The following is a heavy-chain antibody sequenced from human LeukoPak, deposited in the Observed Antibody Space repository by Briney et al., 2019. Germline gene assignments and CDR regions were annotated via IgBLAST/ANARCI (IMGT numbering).Heavy chain of an antibody. CDR1: GFTFSSYS. Sequence: GGSLRLSYAASGFTFSSYSMNWVRQAPGKGLEWVSYISSSSSTIYYADSVKGRFTISRDNAKNSLYLQMNSLRAEDTAVYCCARGTGLNYYDSSGYMNVWGKGTTVTVSS. J-gene: IGHJ6*04. CDR3: ARGTGLNYYDSSGYMNV. V-gene: IGHV3-48*04. CDR2: ISSSSSTI. D-gene: IGHD3-22*01.